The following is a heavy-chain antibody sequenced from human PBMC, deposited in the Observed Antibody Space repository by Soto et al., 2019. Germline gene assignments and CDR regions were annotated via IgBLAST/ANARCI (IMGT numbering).Heavy chain of an antibody. CDR3: ASASRYYYGSGTYYNEGGTFDI. D-gene: IGHD3-10*01. CDR2: IWYDGSNK. V-gene: IGHV3-33*01. CDR1: GFTFSSYG. J-gene: IGHJ3*02. Sequence: GGSLRLSCAASGFTFSSYGMHWVRQAPGKGLEWVAVIWYDGSNKYYADSVKGRFTISRDNSKSTLYLQMNSLRAEDAAVYYCASASRYYYGSGTYYNEGGTFDIWGQGTMVTVSS.